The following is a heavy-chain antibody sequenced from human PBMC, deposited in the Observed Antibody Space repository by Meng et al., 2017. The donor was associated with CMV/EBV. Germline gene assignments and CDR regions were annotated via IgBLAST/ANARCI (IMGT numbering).Heavy chain of an antibody. CDR1: GFTFSSYS. J-gene: IGHJ6*02. CDR3: ARDLQWDSPGYGMDV. Sequence: GGSLRLSCAASGFTFSSYSMNWVRQAPGKGLEWVSSTSSSSSYIYYADSAKGRFTISRDNAKNSLYLQMNSLRAEDTAVYYCARDLQWDSPGYGMDVWGQGTTVTVSS. CDR2: TSSSSSYI. V-gene: IGHV3-21*01. D-gene: IGHD3-3*01.